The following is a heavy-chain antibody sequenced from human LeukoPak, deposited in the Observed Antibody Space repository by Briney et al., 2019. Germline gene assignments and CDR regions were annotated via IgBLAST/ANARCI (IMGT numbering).Heavy chain of an antibody. D-gene: IGHD3-16*02. CDR3: ARAGSYVWGSYLDS. CDR1: GFTFSSYA. J-gene: IGHJ4*02. CDR2: ISGSGGST. Sequence: SGGSLRLSCAASGFTFSSYAMSGVRGAPGKGLGWVSAISGSGGSTYYADSVKGRFTISRDNFKNTLYLQMNSLRAEDTAVYYCARAGSYVWGSYLDSWGQGTPVTVSS. V-gene: IGHV3-23*01.